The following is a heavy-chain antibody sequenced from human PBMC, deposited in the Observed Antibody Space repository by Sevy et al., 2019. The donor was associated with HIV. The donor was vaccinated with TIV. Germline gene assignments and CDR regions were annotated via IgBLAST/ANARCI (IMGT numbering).Heavy chain of an antibody. J-gene: IGHJ4*02. Sequence: ASVKVSCKVSGYTLSQVSMHWVRQVPGKGLEWMGSFDHEDGETIYAQKFQGRLTMTEDTSTDTAYMELSSLKSEDTAVFYCAITKDYYDTSGCPFDYWGQGTLVTVSS. CDR2: FDHEDGET. CDR1: GYTLSQVS. D-gene: IGHD3-22*01. V-gene: IGHV1-24*01. CDR3: AITKDYYDTSGCPFDY.